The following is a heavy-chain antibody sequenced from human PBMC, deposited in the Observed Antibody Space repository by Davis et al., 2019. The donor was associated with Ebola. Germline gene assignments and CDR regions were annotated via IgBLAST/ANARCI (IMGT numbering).Heavy chain of an antibody. CDR3: ARGIIWSGYYMSYYFDY. CDR2: IYYSGST. Sequence: MPSETLSLTCAVYGGSFSGYYWSWIRQPPGKGLEWIGSIYYSGSTNYNPSLKSRVTISVDTSKNQFSLKLSSVTAADTAVYYCARGIIWSGYYMSYYFDYWGQGTLVTVSS. J-gene: IGHJ4*02. CDR1: GGSFSGYY. D-gene: IGHD3-3*01. V-gene: IGHV4-34*01.